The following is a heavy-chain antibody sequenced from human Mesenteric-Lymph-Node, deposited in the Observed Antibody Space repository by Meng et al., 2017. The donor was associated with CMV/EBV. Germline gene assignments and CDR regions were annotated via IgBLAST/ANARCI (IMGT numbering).Heavy chain of an antibody. D-gene: IGHD6-13*01. CDR2: IRYDGSNR. J-gene: IGHJ4*02. CDR3: AKDLWRQQLVLDY. V-gene: IGHV3-30*02. Sequence: GESLKISCAASGFTFSNYDMHWVRQAPGKGLEWVAFIRYDGSNRYSADSVKGRFTISRDNSKNTLYLQMNSLRAEDTAVYYCAKDLWRQQLVLDYWGQGTSVTVSS. CDR1: GFTFSNYD.